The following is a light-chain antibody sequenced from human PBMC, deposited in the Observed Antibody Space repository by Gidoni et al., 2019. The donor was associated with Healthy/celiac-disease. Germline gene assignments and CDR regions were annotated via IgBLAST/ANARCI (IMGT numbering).Light chain of an antibody. V-gene: IGKV1-39*01. CDR1: QSISSY. J-gene: IGKJ2*04. Sequence: DIQMTQSPSSLSASVGDRVTITCRASQSISSYLNWYQQKPGKAPKLLIYAASSLQSGVPSRCSGSGSGTDYTLTISSLQPEEVATDYCQKSYSTLMCSFGQGTKLEIK. CDR2: AAS. CDR3: QKSYSTLMCS.